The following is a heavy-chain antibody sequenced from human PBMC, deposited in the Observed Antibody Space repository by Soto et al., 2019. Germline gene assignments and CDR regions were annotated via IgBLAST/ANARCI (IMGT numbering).Heavy chain of an antibody. CDR1: GGSISGYY. J-gene: IGHJ4*02. Sequence: QVQLQESGPGLVKPSETLSLTCTVSGGSISGYYWSRIRQPPGKGLEWIGYVYYSGSTNYNPSLKSRVTISVDTSKNQFSLELNSVTAADTAVYYCARGRQWLDDWGQGTLVTVSS. CDR3: ARGRQWLDD. CDR2: VYYSGST. V-gene: IGHV4-59*01. D-gene: IGHD6-19*01.